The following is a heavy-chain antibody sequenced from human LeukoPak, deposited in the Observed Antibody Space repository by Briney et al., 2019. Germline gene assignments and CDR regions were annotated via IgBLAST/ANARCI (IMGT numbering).Heavy chain of an antibody. D-gene: IGHD6-13*01. J-gene: IGHJ4*02. CDR1: GGSISSYY. CDR2: IYYSGST. V-gene: IGHV4-59*01. CDR3: ARVCSSSWSCSDY. Sequence: SETLCLTCTVSGGSISSYYWNWIRQPPGKGLEWIGYIYYSGSTNYNPSLRSRVTMSVDTSKNHFSLKLSSVTAADTALYYCARVCSSSWSCSDYWGQGTLVTVSS.